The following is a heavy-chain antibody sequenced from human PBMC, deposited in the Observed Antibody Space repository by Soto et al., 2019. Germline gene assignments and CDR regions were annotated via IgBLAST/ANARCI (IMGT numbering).Heavy chain of an antibody. CDR1: GFTFSSYS. CDR3: ARGGSGSYPYYYYYYGMDV. V-gene: IGHV3-21*01. CDR2: ISSSSSYI. J-gene: IGHJ6*02. Sequence: GGSLRLSCAASGFTFSSYSMNWVRQAPGKGLEWVSSISSSSSYIYYADSVKGRFTISRDNAKNSLYLQMNSLRAEDTAVYYCARGGSGSYPYYYYYYGMDVWGQGTTVTVSS. D-gene: IGHD3-10*01.